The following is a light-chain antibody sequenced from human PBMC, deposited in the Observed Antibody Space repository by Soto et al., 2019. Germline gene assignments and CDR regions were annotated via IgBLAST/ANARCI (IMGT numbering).Light chain of an antibody. CDR2: DVS. Sequence: HSVLTQPASVSGSPVRSITISCTGTSSDVGGYNYVSWYQHHPGKAPKLMIFDVSNRPSGVSNRFSGSKSGNTASLTISGLQPEDEADYYCSSYTASNTRQIVFGTGTKVTVL. CDR3: SSYTASNTRQIV. V-gene: IGLV2-14*03. J-gene: IGLJ1*01. CDR1: SSDVGGYNY.